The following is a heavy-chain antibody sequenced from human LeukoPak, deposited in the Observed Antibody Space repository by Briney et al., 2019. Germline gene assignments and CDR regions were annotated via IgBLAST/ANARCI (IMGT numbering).Heavy chain of an antibody. CDR2: IYSGGST. CDR1: GFTVSSNF. Sequence: PGGSLRLSCVASGFTVSSNFMSWVRQAPGKGLEWVSVIYSGGSTYFADSVKGRFTISRDNPKNTVYLQMNSLRAEDTAVYYCARERVRDYYYSSGYLDYWGQGTLVTVSS. J-gene: IGHJ4*02. CDR3: ARERVRDYYYSSGYLDY. V-gene: IGHV3-53*01. D-gene: IGHD3-22*01.